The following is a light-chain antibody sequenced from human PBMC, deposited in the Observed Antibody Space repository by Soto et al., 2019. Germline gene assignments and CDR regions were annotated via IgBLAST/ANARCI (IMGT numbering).Light chain of an antibody. J-gene: IGKJ1*01. CDR2: KAS. V-gene: IGKV1-5*03. CDR1: QSFSSW. CDR3: QHYNSYSMT. Sequence: DIQLTQSPSTLSASVGDRVTITCRASQSFSSWLAWYQHKPGKAPKLLIYKASSLESGVPSRFSGSGSGTEFTLTISSLQPDDFAAYYCQHYNSYSMTFGQGTKVEIE.